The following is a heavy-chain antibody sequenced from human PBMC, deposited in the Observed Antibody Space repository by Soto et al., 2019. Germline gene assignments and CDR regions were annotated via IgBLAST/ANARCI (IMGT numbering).Heavy chain of an antibody. Sequence: QVQLVQSGAEVKKPGASVKVSCKASGYTFTSYYMHWVRQAPGQALEWMGIINPSGGSTSYAQKFQGRVTMTRDTSTSTVYMELSSLRSEDTAVYYCARGLGDIVVVPAALGLGAADYWGQGTLVTVSS. CDR3: ARGLGDIVVVPAALGLGAADY. V-gene: IGHV1-46*01. D-gene: IGHD2-2*01. CDR1: GYTFTSYY. J-gene: IGHJ4*02. CDR2: INPSGGST.